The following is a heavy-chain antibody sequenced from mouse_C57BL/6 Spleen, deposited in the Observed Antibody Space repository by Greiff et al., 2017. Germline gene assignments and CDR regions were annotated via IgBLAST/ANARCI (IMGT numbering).Heavy chain of an antibody. CDR3: AREVKGRGGPYYFDY. CDR2: IYPGSGST. Sequence: QVQLQQPGAELVKPGASVKMSCKASGYTFTSYWITWVKQRPGQGLEWIGDIYPGSGSTNYNEKFKSKATLTVDTSSGTAYMQLSSLTSEDSAVYYCAREVKGRGGPYYFDYWGQGTTLTVSS. D-gene: IGHD2-2*01. J-gene: IGHJ2*01. V-gene: IGHV1-55*01. CDR1: GYTFTSYW.